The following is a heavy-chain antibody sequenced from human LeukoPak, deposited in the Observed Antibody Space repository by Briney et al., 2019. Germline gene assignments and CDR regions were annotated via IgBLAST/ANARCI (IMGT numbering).Heavy chain of an antibody. Sequence: GASVKVSCKASGGTFSSYAISWVRQAPGQGLEWMGGIIPIFGTANYAQKFQGRVTITADESTSTAYMELRSLRSDDTAVYYCVSPAHYYDSREMGYWGQGTLVSVSS. CDR3: VSPAHYYDSREMGY. D-gene: IGHD3-22*01. CDR1: GGTFSSYA. CDR2: IIPIFGTA. V-gene: IGHV1-69*13. J-gene: IGHJ4*02.